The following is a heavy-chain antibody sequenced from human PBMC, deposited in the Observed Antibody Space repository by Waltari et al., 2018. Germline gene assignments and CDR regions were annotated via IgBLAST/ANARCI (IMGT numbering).Heavy chain of an antibody. CDR2: IYYSGST. Sequence: QLQLQESGPGLVKPSETLSLTCTVSGGSISSSSYYWGWIRQPPGKGLEWIGSIYYSGSTYYNPSLKSRVTISVDTSKNQFSLKLSSVTAADTAVYYCARDTSPESIAAREGVAFDIWGQGTMVTVSS. CDR1: GGSISSSSYY. J-gene: IGHJ3*02. CDR3: ARDTSPESIAAREGVAFDI. D-gene: IGHD6-6*01. V-gene: IGHV4-39*07.